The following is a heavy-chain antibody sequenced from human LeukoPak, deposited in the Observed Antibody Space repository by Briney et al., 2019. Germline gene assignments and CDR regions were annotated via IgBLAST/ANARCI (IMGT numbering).Heavy chain of an antibody. Sequence: GGSLRLSCAASGFTFSSYGMHWVRQAPGKGLEWVAFIRYDGSNKYYADSVKGRFTISRDNSKNTLYLQMNSLRAEDTAVYYGAKDLGHRTFGDGFDYWGQGTLVTVSS. CDR3: AKDLGHRTFGDGFDY. CDR1: GFTFSSYG. D-gene: IGHD3-10*01. J-gene: IGHJ4*02. V-gene: IGHV3-30*02. CDR2: IRYDGSNK.